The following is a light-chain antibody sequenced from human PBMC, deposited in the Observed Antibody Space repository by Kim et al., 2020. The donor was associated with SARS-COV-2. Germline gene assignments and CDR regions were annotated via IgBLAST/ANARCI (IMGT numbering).Light chain of an antibody. CDR1: KLGDKY. J-gene: IGLJ2*01. Sequence: SYELTQPPSVSVSPGQTASITCSGDKLGDKYASWYQQKPGQSPVLVIYENSKRPSGIAERFSGSNSGNTATLTISGTQAMDEADYYCQAWDTRVVFGGGTQLTVL. CDR3: QAWDTRVV. V-gene: IGLV3-1*01. CDR2: ENS.